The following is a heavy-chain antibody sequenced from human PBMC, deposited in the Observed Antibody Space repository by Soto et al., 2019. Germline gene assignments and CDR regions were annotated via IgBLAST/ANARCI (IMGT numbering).Heavy chain of an antibody. CDR3: ARHQRAVAGTFND. D-gene: IGHD6-19*01. CDR2: IYASGNT. CDR1: GGSISSYY. Sequence: SETLSLTCTVSGGSISSYYWSWIRQPPGKGLESIGYIYASGNTNYNPSFKSRVAISIDTSKNQFSLKLSSVTAADTAVYYCARHQRAVAGTFNDWGQGTLVTGSS. J-gene: IGHJ4*02. V-gene: IGHV4-59*08.